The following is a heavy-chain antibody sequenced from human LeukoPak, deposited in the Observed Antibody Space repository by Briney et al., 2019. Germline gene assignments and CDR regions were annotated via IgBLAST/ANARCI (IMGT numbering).Heavy chain of an antibody. J-gene: IGHJ5*02. CDR1: GQTFNG. CDR3: ARREGAYGSGSYYNPYNWFDP. D-gene: IGHD3-10*01. CDR2: INTNTGNP. V-gene: IGHV7-4-1*02. Sequence: GASVKVSCKTSGQTFNGFSRVRQAPGQGLEWMGWINTNTGNPTYAQGFTGRFVFSLDTSVSTAYLQISSLKAEDTAVYYCARREGAYGSGSYYNPYNWFDPWGQGTLVTVSS.